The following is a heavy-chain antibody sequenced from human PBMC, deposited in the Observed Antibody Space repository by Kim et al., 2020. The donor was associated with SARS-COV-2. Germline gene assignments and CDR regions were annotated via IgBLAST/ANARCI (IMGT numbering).Heavy chain of an antibody. V-gene: IGHV3-9*01. CDR2: ISWNSGSI. D-gene: IGHD6-13*01. J-gene: IGHJ6*02. CDR1: GFTFDDYA. Sequence: GGSLRLSCAASGFTFDDYAMHWVRQAPGKGLEWVSGISWNSGSIGYADSVKGRFTISRDNAKNSLYLQMNSLRAEDTALYYCAKDPRVCSSSWYGNLRGCYYYGMDVWGQGTTVTVSS. CDR3: AKDPRVCSSSWYGNLRGCYYYGMDV.